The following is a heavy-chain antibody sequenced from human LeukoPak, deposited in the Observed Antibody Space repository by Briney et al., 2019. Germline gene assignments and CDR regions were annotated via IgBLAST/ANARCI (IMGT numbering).Heavy chain of an antibody. D-gene: IGHD3-9*01. CDR3: ARDPGPYYDILTGYYDY. J-gene: IGHJ4*02. CDR2: IYYSGST. V-gene: IGHV4-39*07. Sequence: WVRQAPGKGLEWIGSIYYSGSTYYNPSLKSRVTISVDTSKNQFSLKLSSVTAADTAVYYCARDPGPYYDILTGYYDYWGQGTLVTVSS.